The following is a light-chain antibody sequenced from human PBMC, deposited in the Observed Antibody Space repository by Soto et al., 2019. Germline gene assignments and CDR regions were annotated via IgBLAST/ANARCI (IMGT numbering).Light chain of an antibody. V-gene: IGKV3-15*01. CDR2: GAS. J-gene: IGKJ1*01. CDR3: HQYNGWPRT. CDR1: QSVSSN. Sequence: EIVMTQPPATLSVSPAERASLSCRASQSVSSNLAWYQQKPGQAPRLLIYGASTRATGIPARFSGGGSGTEFTLTITSLQSEDVAVYYCHQYNGWPRTFGQGTKVDIK.